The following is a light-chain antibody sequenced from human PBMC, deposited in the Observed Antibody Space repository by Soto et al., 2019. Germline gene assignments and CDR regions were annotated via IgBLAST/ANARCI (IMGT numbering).Light chain of an antibody. J-gene: IGLJ2*01. V-gene: IGLV2-14*01. CDR1: SSDVGVYND. CDR2: EVS. Sequence: QSVLTQPASVSGSPGQSITISCTGTSSDVGVYNDVSWYQQHPGKAPKLMIYEVSNRPSEVSYRFSGSTSGNTASLTISGLQAEDEADYYCSSYASSSPYVVFGGGTKLTVL. CDR3: SSYASSSPYVV.